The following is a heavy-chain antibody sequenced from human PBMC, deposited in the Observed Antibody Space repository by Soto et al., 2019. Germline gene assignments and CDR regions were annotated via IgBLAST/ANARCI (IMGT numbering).Heavy chain of an antibody. Sequence: QVQLQQWGAGPLRPLETLSLTCGVSGGSFRGYYWAWIRQSPGKGLEWIGEINDRGSINYNPSLTSRVSISVDTSKNHYSLTLRSVTAADTAVYYCARESHDILTGPPWVGYFDLWGRGTLVTVSS. CDR2: INDRGSI. CDR3: ARESHDILTGPPWVGYFDL. D-gene: IGHD3-9*01. J-gene: IGHJ2*01. CDR1: GGSFRGYY. V-gene: IGHV4-34*01.